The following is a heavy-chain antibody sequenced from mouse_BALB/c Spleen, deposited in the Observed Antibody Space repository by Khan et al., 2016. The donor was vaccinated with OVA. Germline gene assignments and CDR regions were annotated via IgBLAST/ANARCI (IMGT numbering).Heavy chain of an antibody. Sequence: QVQLKQSGPGLVAPSQSLSITCTVSGFSLSRYSVHWVRQPPGKGLEWLGIIWIGGSADYNSPLKSRLSISKDNSKSQVSLNMNSLQTDATAMYYCARNRDGGSYWYFDVWGAGTTVTVSS. CDR1: GFSLSRYS. J-gene: IGHJ1*01. CDR2: IWIGGSA. CDR3: ARNRDGGSYWYFDV. V-gene: IGHV2-6-4*01. D-gene: IGHD3-3*01.